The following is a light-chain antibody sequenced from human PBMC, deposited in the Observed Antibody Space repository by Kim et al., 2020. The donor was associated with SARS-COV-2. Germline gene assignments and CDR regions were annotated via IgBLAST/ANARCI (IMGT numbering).Light chain of an antibody. J-gene: IGLJ3*02. CDR1: SGSIASNY. CDR3: QSYDSSNLWV. Sequence: NFMLTQPHSVSESPGQTVTISCTRSSGSIASNYVQWYQQRPGSSPTTVIYEDNQRPSGVPDRFSGSIDSSSNSASLTISGLRTEDEADYYCQSYDSSNLWVFGGGTQLTVL. CDR2: EDN. V-gene: IGLV6-57*01.